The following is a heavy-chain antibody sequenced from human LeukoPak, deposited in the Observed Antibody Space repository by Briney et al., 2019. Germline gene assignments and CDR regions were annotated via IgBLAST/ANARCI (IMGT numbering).Heavy chain of an antibody. CDR2: IFSSGST. D-gene: IGHD2/OR15-2a*01. V-gene: IGHV4-59*08. CDR1: GGSITGYY. CDR3: ARLTKFLTTYYPTP. Sequence: SETLSLTCTVSGGSITGYYWSWIRQPPGKGLEWFGYIFSSGSTNYNPSLKSRVTISLDTSKSQFSLKLISVTASDTAVYYCARLTKFLTTYYPTPWGQGTLVTVSS. J-gene: IGHJ5*02.